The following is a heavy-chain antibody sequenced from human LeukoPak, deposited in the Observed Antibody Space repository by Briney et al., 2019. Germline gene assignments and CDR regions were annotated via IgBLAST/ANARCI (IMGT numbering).Heavy chain of an antibody. J-gene: IGHJ4*02. CDR2: IYYSGST. Sequence: PSETLSLTCTVSGGSISSSSYYWGCIRQPPGKGLEWIGSIYYSGSTYYNPSLKSRVTISVDTSKNQFSLKLSSVTAADTAVYYCARHASSSGWYSGYWGQGTLVTVSS. D-gene: IGHD6-19*01. CDR1: GGSISSSSYY. CDR3: ARHASSSGWYSGY. V-gene: IGHV4-39*01.